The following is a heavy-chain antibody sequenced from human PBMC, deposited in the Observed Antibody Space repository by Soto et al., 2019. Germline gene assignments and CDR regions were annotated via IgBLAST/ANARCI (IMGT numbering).Heavy chain of an antibody. CDR1: GLNFSSYA. CDR3: ANPTRGTFDY. D-gene: IGHD1-26*01. J-gene: IGHJ4*02. V-gene: IGHV3-23*01. CDR2: ISGSGGST. Sequence: GALSVSCAASGLNFSSYAMSWVRQAPGKGLEWVSAISGSGGSTYYADSVKGRFTISRDNSKNTLYLQMNSLRAEDTDVYYCANPTRGTFDYWGQGTLVIVSS.